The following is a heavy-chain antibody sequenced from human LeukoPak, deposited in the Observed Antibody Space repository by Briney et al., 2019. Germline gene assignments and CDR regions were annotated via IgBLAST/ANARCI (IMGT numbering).Heavy chain of an antibody. D-gene: IGHD3-3*01. CDR2: INPNSGGT. V-gene: IGHV1-2*02. J-gene: IGHJ4*02. Sequence: GASVKVSCKASGYTFTGYYMHWVRQAPGQGLEWMGWINPNSGGTNYAQKFQGRVTMTRDTSISTAYMELSRLRSDDTAVYYCASTNFWSGYYFDYWGQGTLVTVSS. CDR3: ASTNFWSGYYFDY. CDR1: GYTFTGYY.